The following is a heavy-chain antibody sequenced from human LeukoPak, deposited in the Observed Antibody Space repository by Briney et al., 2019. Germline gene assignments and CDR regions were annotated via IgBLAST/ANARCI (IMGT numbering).Heavy chain of an antibody. J-gene: IGHJ6*02. V-gene: IGHV4-34*01. CDR3: ATVTTLYYYYGMDV. CDR2: INHSGST. CDR1: GGSFSGYY. D-gene: IGHD4-17*01. Sequence: PSETLSLTCAVYGGSFSGYYWSWIRQPPGKGLEWIGEINHSGSTNYNPSLKSRVTISVDTSKNQFSLKLSSVTAADTAVYYCATVTTLYYYYGMDVWGQGTTVTVSS.